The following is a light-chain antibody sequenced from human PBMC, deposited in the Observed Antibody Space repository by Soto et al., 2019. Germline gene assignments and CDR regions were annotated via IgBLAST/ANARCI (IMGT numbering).Light chain of an antibody. CDR1: QSVSSSY. Sequence: IVLTQSPGTLSLSPGERATLSCRASQSVSSSYLAWYQQKPGQAPRLIIFGASRRATGIPDRFSGSGSGTDFTLIISRLEPQDCAVYYCQQYGYSLYTFGQGTKLAMK. V-gene: IGKV3-20*01. CDR3: QQYGYSLYT. J-gene: IGKJ2*01. CDR2: GAS.